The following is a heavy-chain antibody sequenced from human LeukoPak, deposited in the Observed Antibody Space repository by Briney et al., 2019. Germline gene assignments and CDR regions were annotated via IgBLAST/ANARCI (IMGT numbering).Heavy chain of an antibody. Sequence: PGRSLRLSCAASGLIFRAYAMQWVRQAPGKGPEWVGVISYDGRITYYGESVKGRFTISRDNSNSTLYLQMTSLRVEDTAVYYCARDSGDVGAGFDNWGQGILVTVSS. CDR2: ISYDGRIT. D-gene: IGHD1-26*01. J-gene: IGHJ4*02. V-gene: IGHV3-30*04. CDR1: GLIFRAYA. CDR3: ARDSGDVGAGFDN.